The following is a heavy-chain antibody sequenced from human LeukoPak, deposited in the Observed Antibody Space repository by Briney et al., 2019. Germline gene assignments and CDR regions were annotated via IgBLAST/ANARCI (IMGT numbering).Heavy chain of an antibody. CDR2: IIPIFGTA. CDR3: ARGRRAYYDSSGYYYEDFDY. V-gene: IGHV1-69*13. Sequence: ASVKVSCKASGGTFSSYAISWVQQAPGQGLEWMGGIIPIFGTANYAQKFQGRVTVTADESTSTAYMELSSLRSEDTAVYYCARGRRAYYDSSGYYYEDFDYWGQGTLVTVSS. J-gene: IGHJ4*02. CDR1: GGTFSSYA. D-gene: IGHD3-22*01.